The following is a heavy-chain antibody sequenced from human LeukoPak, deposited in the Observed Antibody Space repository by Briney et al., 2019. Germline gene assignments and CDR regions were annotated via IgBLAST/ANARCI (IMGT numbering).Heavy chain of an antibody. CDR2: TYYRSKWYN. Sequence: SQTLSLTRAISVDSVSSNSAAWNWIRQSPSRGLEWLGSTYYRSKWYNDYAVSVKSRITINPDTSKNQFSLQLNSVTPEDTAVYYCARDIAAADNMARFDPWGQGTLVTVSS. J-gene: IGHJ5*02. D-gene: IGHD6-13*01. V-gene: IGHV6-1*01. CDR3: ARDIAAADNMARFDP. CDR1: VDSVSSNSAA.